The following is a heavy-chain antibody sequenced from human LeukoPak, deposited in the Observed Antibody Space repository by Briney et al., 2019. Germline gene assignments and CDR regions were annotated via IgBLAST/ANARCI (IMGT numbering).Heavy chain of an antibody. Sequence: GASVKVSCKASGYTFTSYGISWVRQAPGKGLEWMGWISGYNGNTNYAQKLQGRVTMTTDTSTSTVYMELRSLRSDDTAVYYCARVSVTLFGAVIILNAFDVWGQGTMVTVSS. V-gene: IGHV1-18*01. CDR2: ISGYNGNT. D-gene: IGHD3-3*01. J-gene: IGHJ3*01. CDR3: ARVSVTLFGAVIILNAFDV. CDR1: GYTFTSYG.